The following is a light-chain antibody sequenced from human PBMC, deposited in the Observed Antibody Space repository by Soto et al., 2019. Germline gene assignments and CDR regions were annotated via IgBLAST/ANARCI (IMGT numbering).Light chain of an antibody. CDR1: SSDVGGYNY. Sequence: QSALTQPASVSGSPGQSITISCTGTSSDVGGYNYVSWYQQHPGKAPKLTIYEVSNRPSGVSNRFSGSKSGNTASLTISGLQAEDEADYYCSSYTSSSTLNVFGTGTKVTAL. CDR2: EVS. J-gene: IGLJ1*01. CDR3: SSYTSSSTLNV. V-gene: IGLV2-14*01.